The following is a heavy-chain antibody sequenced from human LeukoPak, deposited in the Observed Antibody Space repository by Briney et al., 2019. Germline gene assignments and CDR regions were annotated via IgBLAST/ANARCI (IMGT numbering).Heavy chain of an antibody. CDR1: GFTVSNNY. J-gene: IGHJ4*02. Sequence: PGGSLRLSCAVSGFTVSNNYMSWVRQAPGKGLEWVSVIYSAGCTYYADSVKGRFTISRDNSKNTLYLQMNSLRAEDTAVYYCARDLGSSVDSWGQGTLVTVSS. V-gene: IGHV3-53*01. CDR2: IYSAGCT. CDR3: ARDLGSSVDS. D-gene: IGHD6-6*01.